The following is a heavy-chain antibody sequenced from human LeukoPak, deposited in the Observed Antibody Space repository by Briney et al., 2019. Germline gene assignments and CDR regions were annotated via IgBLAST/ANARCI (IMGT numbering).Heavy chain of an antibody. CDR1: GYTFTSYG. V-gene: IGHV1-18*01. D-gene: IGHD1-1*01. Sequence: ASVKVSCKASGYTFTSYGISWVRQAPGQGLEWMGWISAYNGNTNYAQKLQGRVTMTTDTSTSTAYMELRSLRSDDTAVYYCARDERSYYYYYGMDAWGQGTTVTVSS. CDR3: ARDERSYYYYYGMDA. J-gene: IGHJ6*02. CDR2: ISAYNGNT.